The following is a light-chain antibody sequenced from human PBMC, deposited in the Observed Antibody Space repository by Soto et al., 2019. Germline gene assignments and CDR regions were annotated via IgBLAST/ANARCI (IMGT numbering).Light chain of an antibody. J-gene: IGKJ1*01. CDR3: QQYGSASWT. CDR2: GAS. Sequence: EIVLTQSPGTLSLSPGERATLSCRASQSVSSSYLAWYQQKPGQAPRLLIYGASSRATGIPDSFSGSGSGTHFTLTISSLEPEDFAVYYCQQYGSASWTFGQGTQVEIK. CDR1: QSVSSSY. V-gene: IGKV3-20*01.